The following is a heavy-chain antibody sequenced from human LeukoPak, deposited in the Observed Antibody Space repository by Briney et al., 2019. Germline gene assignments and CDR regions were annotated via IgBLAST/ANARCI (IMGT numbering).Heavy chain of an antibody. Sequence: GESLKISCKGSGYSFTSYWITWVRQLPGKGLEWMGRIDPSDSYTNYSPSFQGHVTISADKSISTAYLQWSSLKASDTAMYYCARHEGSSSGFDPWGQGTLVIVSS. CDR3: ARHEGSSSGFDP. V-gene: IGHV5-10-1*01. CDR2: IDPSDSYT. D-gene: IGHD6-6*01. CDR1: GYSFTSYW. J-gene: IGHJ5*02.